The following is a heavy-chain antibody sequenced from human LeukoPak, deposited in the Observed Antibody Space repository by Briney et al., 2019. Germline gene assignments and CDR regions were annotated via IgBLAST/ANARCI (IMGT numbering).Heavy chain of an antibody. D-gene: IGHD6-19*01. J-gene: IGHJ4*02. Sequence: SETLSLTCAVSGDSVSGSFWWSWVRQPPHKGLEWIGEIHHSGSSNYNPSLESRVIISLDGSKNLLSLELSSVTAADTAVYYCVRHSGWYFGYWGQGTLVTVSS. CDR1: GDSVSGSFW. CDR2: IHHSGSS. V-gene: IGHV4-4*02. CDR3: VRHSGWYFGY.